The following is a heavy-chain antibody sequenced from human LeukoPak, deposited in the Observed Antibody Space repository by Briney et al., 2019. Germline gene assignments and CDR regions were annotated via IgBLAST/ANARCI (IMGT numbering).Heavy chain of an antibody. CDR2: FDPEDGET. J-gene: IGHJ4*02. D-gene: IGHD6-13*01. Sequence: ASVKVSCKVSGYTLTELSMHWVRQAPGKGLEWMGGFDPEDGETIYAQKFQGRVTMTEDTSTDTAYMELSNLRSEDTAVYYCAGGAAAGTSPVDYWGQGTLVTVSS. CDR1: GYTLTELS. V-gene: IGHV1-24*01. CDR3: AGGAAAGTSPVDY.